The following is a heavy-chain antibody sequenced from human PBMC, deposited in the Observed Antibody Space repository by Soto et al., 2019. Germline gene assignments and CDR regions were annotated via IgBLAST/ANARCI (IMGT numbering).Heavy chain of an antibody. CDR2: IYYSGST. CDR3: AVNSGYDSGLLDY. V-gene: IGHV4-61*01. J-gene: IGHJ4*02. CDR1: GGSVSSGSYH. D-gene: IGHD5-12*01. Sequence: QVQLQESCPGLVKPSETLSLTCTVSGGSVSSGSYHWSWIRQPPGKGLEWIGCIYYSGSTNYNPSLKSRVTISVDTSKNQFSLKLSSVTAADTAVYYCAVNSGYDSGLLDYWGQGTLVTVSS.